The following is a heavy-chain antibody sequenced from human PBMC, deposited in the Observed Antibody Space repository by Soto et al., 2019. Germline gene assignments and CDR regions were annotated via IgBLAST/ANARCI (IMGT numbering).Heavy chain of an antibody. CDR1: GYTFTSYA. V-gene: IGHV1-3*01. CDR3: ARIAEQQLVSWFDP. CDR2: INAGNGNT. Sequence: QVQLVQSGAEVKKPGASVKVSCKASGYTFTSYAMHWVRQAPGQRLEWMGWINAGNGNTKYSQKLQGRVPITRDTSASTAYMELSSLRSEDTAVYYCARIAEQQLVSWFDPWGQGTLVTVSS. D-gene: IGHD6-13*01. J-gene: IGHJ5*02.